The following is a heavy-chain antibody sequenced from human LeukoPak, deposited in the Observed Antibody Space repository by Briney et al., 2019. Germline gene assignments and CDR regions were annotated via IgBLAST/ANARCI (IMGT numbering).Heavy chain of an antibody. J-gene: IGHJ6*02. V-gene: IGHV4-61*01. CDR2: IYYSGST. Sequence: PSETLSLTCTVSGGSVSSGSYYWSWIRQPPGKGLEWIGYIYYSGSTNYYPSLESRVTISVDTSKNQFSLKLSSVTAADTAVYYCAGAPLLRFLEWLSPHYYYGMDVWGQGTTVTVSS. CDR3: AGAPLLRFLEWLSPHYYYGMDV. CDR1: GGSVSSGSYY. D-gene: IGHD3-3*01.